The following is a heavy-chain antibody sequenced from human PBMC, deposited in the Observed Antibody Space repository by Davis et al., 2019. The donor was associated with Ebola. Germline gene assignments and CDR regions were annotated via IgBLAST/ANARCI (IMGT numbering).Heavy chain of an antibody. Sequence: PGESLKISCAASGFNFNNFNMNWVRQAPGKGLEWISYITITDSVIYYADSVKGRFTISRDNAKNSVYLQMSDLRDEDTAIYYCVREAAAGFYYFDYWGQGALVTVSS. V-gene: IGHV3-48*02. D-gene: IGHD6-13*01. CDR3: VREAAAGFYYFDY. CDR2: ITITDSVI. CDR1: GFNFNNFN. J-gene: IGHJ4*02.